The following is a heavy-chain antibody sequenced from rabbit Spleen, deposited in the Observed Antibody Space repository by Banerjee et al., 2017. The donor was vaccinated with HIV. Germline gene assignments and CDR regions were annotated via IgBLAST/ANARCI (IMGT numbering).Heavy chain of an antibody. CDR3: ARGGYGGHIYAMGL. CDR2: IFSSSDIT. V-gene: IGHV1S45*01. D-gene: IGHD4-2*01. Sequence: QEQLEESGGDLVKPEGSLTLTCTASGFSLSRNYWICWVRQAPGKGLEWIGCIFSSSDITWYATWAKGRFTISKTSSTTVTLQMTSLTDADTATYFCARGGYGGHIYAMGLWGPGTLVTVS. J-gene: IGHJ6*01. CDR1: GFSLSRNYW.